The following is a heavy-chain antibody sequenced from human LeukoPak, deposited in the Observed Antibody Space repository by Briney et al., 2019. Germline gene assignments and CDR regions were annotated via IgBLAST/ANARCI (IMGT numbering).Heavy chain of an antibody. J-gene: IGHJ6*03. D-gene: IGHD2-2*01. V-gene: IGHV1-2*02. Sequence: GASVKVSCKASGYTFTGYYMHWVRQAPGQGLEWMGWINPNSGGTNYAQKFQGRVTMTRDTSISTAYMELSRLRSDDTAAYYCVTGNQLPLDYYYYMDVWGKGTTVTVSS. CDR3: VTGNQLPLDYYYYMDV. CDR2: INPNSGGT. CDR1: GYTFTGYY.